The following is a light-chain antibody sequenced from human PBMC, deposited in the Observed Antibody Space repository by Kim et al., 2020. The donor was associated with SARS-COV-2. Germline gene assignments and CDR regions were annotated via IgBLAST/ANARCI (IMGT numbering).Light chain of an antibody. J-gene: IGLJ2*01. V-gene: IGLV2-14*03. Sequence: QSALTQPASVSGSPGQSITLSCTGTSSDVGAYNYVSWYQQHPGKAPKLIIYDVDSRPSGVSNRFSGSTSGNTASLTISGLQADDEADYYCGSYTTSSTVIFGGGTQLTVL. CDR2: DVD. CDR1: SSDVGAYNY. CDR3: GSYTTSSTVI.